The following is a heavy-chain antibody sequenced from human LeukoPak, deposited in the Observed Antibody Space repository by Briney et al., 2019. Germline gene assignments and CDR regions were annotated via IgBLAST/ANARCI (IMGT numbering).Heavy chain of an antibody. V-gene: IGHV1-69*05. J-gene: IGHJ4*02. Sequence: ASVKVSCKASGGTFSSYAISWVRQAPGQGLEWMGGIIPIFGTANYAQKFQGRVTITTDESTSTAYMELSSLRSEDTAVYYCARSVLPYGASVNFYSFDSWGQGTLVTVSS. CDR1: GGTFSSYA. D-gene: IGHD4-17*01. CDR3: ARSVLPYGASVNFYSFDS. CDR2: IIPIFGTA.